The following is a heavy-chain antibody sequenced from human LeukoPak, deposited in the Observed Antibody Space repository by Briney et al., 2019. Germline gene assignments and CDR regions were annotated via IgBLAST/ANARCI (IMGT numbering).Heavy chain of an antibody. CDR3: ARVRLADERAWAY. CDR2: ITPKSGDT. J-gene: IGHJ4*02. V-gene: IGHV1-2*02. Sequence: ASVNVSCKPSGYTFSDFYIHWVRQAPGQRLECVGWITPKSGDTYSPQRPQRRVTMTRDAYISTAYMELSSLRSDDTAVYFCARVRLADERAWAYWGQGTLVTVSS. CDR1: GYTFSDFY. D-gene: IGHD3-3*02.